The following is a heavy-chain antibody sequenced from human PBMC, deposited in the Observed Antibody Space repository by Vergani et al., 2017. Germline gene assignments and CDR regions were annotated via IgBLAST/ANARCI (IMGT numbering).Heavy chain of an antibody. CDR2: IYPGDSDT. J-gene: IGHJ4*02. Sequence: EVQLVQSGAEVKKPGESLKISCKGSGYSFTSYWIGWVRQMPGKGLEWMGIIYPGDSDTRYSPSFQGQVTISGDKSICTAYLQWSSLKASDTAMYYCARPSLAYCCGDCYSGDGFDYWGQGTLVTVSS. D-gene: IGHD2-21*02. CDR1: GYSFTSYW. V-gene: IGHV5-51*01. CDR3: ARPSLAYCCGDCYSGDGFDY.